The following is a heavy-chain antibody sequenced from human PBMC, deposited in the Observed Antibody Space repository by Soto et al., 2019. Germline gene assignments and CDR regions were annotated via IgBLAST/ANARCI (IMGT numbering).Heavy chain of an antibody. Sequence: EVQLLESGGGLVQPGGSLRLSCAASGFTFTTYAMTWVRQAPGKGLEWVSAISGSGGSTYYADSVKGRFTISRDNSKNTLYLPMNSLRAEDTAVYYCAKNWDTTFSSSSHWGQGTLVTVSS. J-gene: IGHJ4*02. CDR2: ISGSGGST. CDR1: GFTFTTYA. CDR3: AKNWDTTFSSSSH. D-gene: IGHD6-6*01. V-gene: IGHV3-23*01.